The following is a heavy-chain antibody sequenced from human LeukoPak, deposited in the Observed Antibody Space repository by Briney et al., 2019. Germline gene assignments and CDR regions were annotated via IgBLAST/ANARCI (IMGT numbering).Heavy chain of an antibody. CDR1: GFTFSSYE. J-gene: IGHJ4*02. D-gene: IGHD3-10*01. Sequence: PGGSLRLSCAASGFTFSSYEMNWVRQAPGKGLEWVSYISSSGSTIYYADSVKGRFTISRENAKNSLYLQMNSLRAEDTAVYYCAREAYGSGSELEDGSNFDYWGQGTLVTVSS. CDR2: ISSSGSTI. V-gene: IGHV3-48*03. CDR3: AREAYGSGSELEDGSNFDY.